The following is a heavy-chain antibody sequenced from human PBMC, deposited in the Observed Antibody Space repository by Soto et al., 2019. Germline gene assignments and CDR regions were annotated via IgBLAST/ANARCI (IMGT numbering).Heavy chain of an antibody. CDR2: ISDSGGST. J-gene: IGHJ4*02. D-gene: IGHD3-10*01. Sequence: EVQLLESGGGLVQPGGSLTLSCAASGFAFSTYAMTWVRQAPGRGLEWVSSISDSGGSTFYADSVKGRFTVSRGNYKNTLYLKMNSLRAEDTALYYCAKELSYNSGRPFDYWGQGTLVTVSS. V-gene: IGHV3-23*01. CDR3: AKELSYNSGRPFDY. CDR1: GFAFSTYA.